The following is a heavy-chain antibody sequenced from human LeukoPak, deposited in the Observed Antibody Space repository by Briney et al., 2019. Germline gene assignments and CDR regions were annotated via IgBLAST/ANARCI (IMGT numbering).Heavy chain of an antibody. V-gene: IGHV1-18*01. CDR2: ISSYNGNT. D-gene: IGHD6-19*01. Sequence: ASVKVSCKASGYIFASYGISWVRQAPGQGLEWMGWISSYNGNTNYAQKLQGRVTMTTDTPTSTAYMELRSLRSDDTAVYYCARSPAVAATRVDYWGQGTLVTVSS. CDR3: ARSPAVAATRVDY. CDR1: GYIFASYG. J-gene: IGHJ4*02.